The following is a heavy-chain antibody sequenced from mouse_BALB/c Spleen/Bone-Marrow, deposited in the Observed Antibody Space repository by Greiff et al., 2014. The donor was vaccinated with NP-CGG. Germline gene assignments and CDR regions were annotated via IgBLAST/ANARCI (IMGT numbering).Heavy chain of an antibody. D-gene: IGHD1-2*01. CDR3: AMVTTATV. V-gene: IGHV5-9-3*01. CDR2: ISAGGSDT. Sequence: EVQLQQSGGGSVKPGGSLKLSCAASGSTFSSYPMSWVRQTPEKGLEWVASISAGGSDTYYLDSVKGRCTISRDNVKDTLFLQMSSLRSEDTAMYYCAMVTTATVWGQGTLVTVSA. J-gene: IGHJ3*01. CDR1: GSTFSSYP.